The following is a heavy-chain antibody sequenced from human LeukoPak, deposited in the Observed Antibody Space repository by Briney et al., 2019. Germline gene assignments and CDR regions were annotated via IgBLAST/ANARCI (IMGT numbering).Heavy chain of an antibody. CDR3: ARDGRQQLALNWFDP. CDR2: ISSSGSTI. J-gene: IGHJ5*02. Sequence: GGSLRLSCAASGFTFSSYSMNWVRQAPGKGLEWVSYISSSGSTIYYADSVKGRFTISRDNAKNSLYLQMNSLRAEDTAVYYCARDGRQQLALNWFDPWGQGTLVTVSS. D-gene: IGHD6-13*01. V-gene: IGHV3-48*04. CDR1: GFTFSSYS.